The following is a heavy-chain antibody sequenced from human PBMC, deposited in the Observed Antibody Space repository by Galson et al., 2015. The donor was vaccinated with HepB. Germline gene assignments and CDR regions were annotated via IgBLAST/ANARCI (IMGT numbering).Heavy chain of an antibody. CDR3: ARDRGDSSSWFLYYYGMDV. D-gene: IGHD6-13*01. J-gene: IGHJ6*02. V-gene: IGHV1-18*01. Sequence: SVKVSCKASGYTFTSYGISWVRQAPGQGLEWMGWISAYNGNTNYAQKLQGRVTMTTDTSTSTAYMELRSLRSDDTAVYYCARDRGDSSSWFLYYYGMDVWGQGTTVTVSS. CDR1: GYTFTSYG. CDR2: ISAYNGNT.